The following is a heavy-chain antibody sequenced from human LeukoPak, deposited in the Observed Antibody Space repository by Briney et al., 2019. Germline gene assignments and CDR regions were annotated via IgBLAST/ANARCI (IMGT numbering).Heavy chain of an antibody. V-gene: IGHV3-66*01. CDR2: IYSGGET. J-gene: IGHJ6*02. Sequence: PGGSLRLSCAASGFTVSSNYMNWVRQAPGKGLEWVSVIYSGGETYYADSVKGRFTISRDNSKNTLYLQMNSLRAEDTAVYHCAKDQGAVTPYGMDVWGQGTTVTVSS. CDR3: AKDQGAVTPYGMDV. D-gene: IGHD2-21*02. CDR1: GFTVSSNY.